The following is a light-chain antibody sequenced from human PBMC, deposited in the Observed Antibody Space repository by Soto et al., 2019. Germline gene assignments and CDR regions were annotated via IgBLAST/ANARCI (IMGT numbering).Light chain of an antibody. CDR3: HQHGITSVT. CDR1: QSGSSN. V-gene: IGKV3-20*01. J-gene: IGKJ1*01. CDR2: GAS. Sequence: QSLITLSESTVARATXSCRARQSGSSNLAGYQQKQGHAPRRLIYGASTRATGIPDRLSGSGSGTAVSLTSSRREPDDFFAFYCHQHGITSVTFAQRTK.